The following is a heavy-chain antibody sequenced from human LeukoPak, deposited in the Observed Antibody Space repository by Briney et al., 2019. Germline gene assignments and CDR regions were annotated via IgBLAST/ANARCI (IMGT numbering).Heavy chain of an antibody. V-gene: IGHV4-34*01. D-gene: IGHD3-3*01. CDR1: GGSFSGYY. Sequence: PSETLSLTCAVYGGSFSGYYWSWIRQPPGKGLEWIGEINHSRSTKHNPSLKSRVTISVDTSKHQFSLKLSSVTAADTAVYYCATEKVLRPWYYYYYGMDVWGQGTTVTVSS. CDR3: ATEKVLRPWYYYYYGMDV. J-gene: IGHJ6*02. CDR2: INHSRST.